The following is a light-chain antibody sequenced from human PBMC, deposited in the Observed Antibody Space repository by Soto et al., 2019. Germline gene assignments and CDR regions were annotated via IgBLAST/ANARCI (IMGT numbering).Light chain of an antibody. V-gene: IGKV1-27*01. CDR3: QKYNSAPWT. Sequence: DIQVTQSPSSLSASVGDRVTISCRASQSISTYLNWYQHKPGKAPKLLIYAASTLQSGVPSRFSGSGSGTDFTLTISSLQPEDVATYYCQKYNSAPWTFGQGTKVDIK. CDR1: QSISTY. CDR2: AAS. J-gene: IGKJ1*01.